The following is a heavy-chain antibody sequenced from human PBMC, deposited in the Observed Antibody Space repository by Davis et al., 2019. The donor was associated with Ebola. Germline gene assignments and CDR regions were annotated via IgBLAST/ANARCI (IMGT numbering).Heavy chain of an antibody. CDR1: GGSFSGYY. V-gene: IGHV4-34*01. J-gene: IGHJ4*02. D-gene: IGHD2-8*01. Sequence: PGGSLRLSCAVYGGSFSGYYWGWIRQPPGKGLEWIGEINHSGSTNYNPSLKSRVTISVDTSKNQFSLKLSSVTAADTAVYYCAREGNCTNGVCSYYFAYWGQGTLVTVSS. CDR3: AREGNCTNGVCSYYFAY. CDR2: INHSGST.